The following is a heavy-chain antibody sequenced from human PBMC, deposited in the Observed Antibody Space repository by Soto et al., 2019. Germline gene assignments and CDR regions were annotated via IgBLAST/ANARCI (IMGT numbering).Heavy chain of an antibody. J-gene: IGHJ4*02. D-gene: IGHD6-19*01. Sequence: GGSLRLSCAASGFTFSSYAMHWVRQAPGKGLEWVAVISYDGSNKNYADSVKGRFTISRDNSKNTLFLQMNSLRAEDTAVYYCARDSSGWYGVFDYWGQGTRVTVSS. CDR2: ISYDGSNK. V-gene: IGHV3-30*14. CDR3: ARDSSGWYGVFDY. CDR1: GFTFSSYA.